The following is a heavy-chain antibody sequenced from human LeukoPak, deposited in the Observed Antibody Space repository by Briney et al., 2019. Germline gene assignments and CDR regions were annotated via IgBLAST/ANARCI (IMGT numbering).Heavy chain of an antibody. D-gene: IGHD3-10*01. CDR1: GFTFSSYA. J-gene: IGHJ4*02. CDR2: ISGSGGST. V-gene: IGHV3-23*01. Sequence: PGGSLRLSCAASGFTFSSYAMSWVRQAPGKGLEWVSAISGSGGSTYYADSVKGRFTISRGNSKNTLYLQMNSLRAEDTAVYYCAKVAYYYGSGSYVDYWGQGTLVTVSS. CDR3: AKVAYYYGSGSYVDY.